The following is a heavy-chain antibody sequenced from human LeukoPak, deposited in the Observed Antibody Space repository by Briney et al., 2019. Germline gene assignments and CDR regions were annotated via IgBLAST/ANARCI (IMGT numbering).Heavy chain of an antibody. Sequence: GGSLRLSCAASGFTFSSHWMHWVRQAPGKGLVWVSRINSDGSNRIYADSVKGRFTISRDNSKNTLYLQMNSLRAEDTAVYYCAKGRVRGVINYGYDSWGQGTLVTVSS. CDR3: AKGRVRGVINYGYDS. CDR1: GFTFSSHW. V-gene: IGHV3-74*01. D-gene: IGHD3-10*01. CDR2: INSDGSNR. J-gene: IGHJ4*02.